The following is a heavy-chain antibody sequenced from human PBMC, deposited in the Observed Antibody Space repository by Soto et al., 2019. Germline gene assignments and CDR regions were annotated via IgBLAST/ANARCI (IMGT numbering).Heavy chain of an antibody. CDR3: ARIAELDLVVTRYYFDY. CDR2: ISPYNGNT. J-gene: IGHJ4*02. Sequence: QVQLVQSGAEVKKPGASVKVSCKPSGYTFTSYALSWVRQAPGQGLEWMGWISPYNGNTNYAQRLQGRVTMTTDTSTSTAYMGLRSLRSDDTAVYYCARIAELDLVVTRYYFDYWGQGTLVTVSS. CDR1: GYTFTSYA. D-gene: IGHD5-12*01. V-gene: IGHV1-18*01.